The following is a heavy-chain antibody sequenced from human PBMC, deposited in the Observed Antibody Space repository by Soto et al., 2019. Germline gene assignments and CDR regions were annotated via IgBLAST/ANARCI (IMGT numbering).Heavy chain of an antibody. CDR3: ARDKSQHSSGYYATFDH. D-gene: IGHD3-22*01. CDR1: GFTFSSYA. Sequence: QVQLVESGGGVVQPGRSLRLSCAASGFTFSSYAMHWVRQAPGKGLEWVAVISYDGSNKYYADSVKGRFTISRDNSKNALYLQMNSLRAEDTAVYYCARDKSQHSSGYYATFDHWGQGTLVTVSS. V-gene: IGHV3-30-3*01. J-gene: IGHJ4*02. CDR2: ISYDGSNK.